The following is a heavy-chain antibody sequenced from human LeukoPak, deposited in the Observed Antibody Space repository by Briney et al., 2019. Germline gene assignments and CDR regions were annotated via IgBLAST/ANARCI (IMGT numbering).Heavy chain of an antibody. D-gene: IGHD1-14*01. J-gene: IGHJ5*02. CDR2: ISTSGST. Sequence: SETLSLTCTVSAGSISSYYWSSLPQPPGKSLEWIGRISTSGSTNYNPSPKTRVTMSVDTSKNQFSLKLSSVPAADTAVYYCARDTEDSPWGQGTLVTVSS. CDR3: ARDTEDSP. CDR1: AGSISSYY. V-gene: IGHV4-4*07.